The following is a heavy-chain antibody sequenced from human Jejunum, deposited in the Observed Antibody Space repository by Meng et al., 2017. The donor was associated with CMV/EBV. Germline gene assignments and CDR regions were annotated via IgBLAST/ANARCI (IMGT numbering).Heavy chain of an antibody. V-gene: IGHV3-23*01. CDR3: AKGQLFTGAAHFDC. CDR1: GFTFSTYG. Sequence: EVQLLESGGGVVQLGESLRLSCTAPGFTFSTYGISWVRQAPGKVVEWVSTISGSGDSTYYADSVKGRFTISRDNSKNTVYLQVNSLRAEDTALYYCAKGQLFTGAAHFDCWGQGTLVTVAS. CDR2: ISGSGDST. J-gene: IGHJ4*02. D-gene: IGHD6-19*01.